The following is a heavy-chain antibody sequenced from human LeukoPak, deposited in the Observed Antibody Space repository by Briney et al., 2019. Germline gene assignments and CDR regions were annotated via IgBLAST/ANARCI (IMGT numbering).Heavy chain of an antibody. CDR3: ARDSGYDDPDYFDY. V-gene: IGHV4-4*02. CDR2: IYHSGST. D-gene: IGHD5-12*01. CDR1: GGSISSSNW. Sequence: PSETLSLTCAVSGGSISSSNWWSWVRQPPGKGLEWIGEIYHSGSTNYNPSLESRVTISVDKSKNQFSLKLSSVTAADTAVYYCARDSGYDDPDYFDYWGQGTLVTVSS. J-gene: IGHJ4*02.